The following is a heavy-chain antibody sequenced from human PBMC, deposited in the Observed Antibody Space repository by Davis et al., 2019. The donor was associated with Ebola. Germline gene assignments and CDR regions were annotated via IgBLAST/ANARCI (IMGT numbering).Heavy chain of an antibody. V-gene: IGHV4-39*01. J-gene: IGHJ6*02. CDR1: GGSISTRSYY. CDR2: IYYSGIT. Sequence: SETLSLTCTVSGGSISTRSYYWGWIRQPPRKGLEWIGSIYYSGITYYNPSLKSRVTISVDTSKNQFSLKLSSVTAADTAVYYCARESYYYGMDVWGQGTTVTVSS. CDR3: ARESYYYGMDV.